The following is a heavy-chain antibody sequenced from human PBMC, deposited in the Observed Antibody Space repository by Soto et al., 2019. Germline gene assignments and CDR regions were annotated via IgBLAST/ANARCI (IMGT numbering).Heavy chain of an antibody. V-gene: IGHV4-34*01. CDR1: GGSFSGYY. D-gene: IGHD2-8*02. J-gene: IGHJ4*02. Sequence: PSETLSLTCAVYGGSFSGYYWTWIRQPPGTGLEWIGEINHSGSTNYNPSLKSRVTISVDTSKNQFSLKLTSVTAADTAVYYCARDKITGLGDYWGQGTLFTVSS. CDR3: ARDKITGLGDY. CDR2: INHSGST.